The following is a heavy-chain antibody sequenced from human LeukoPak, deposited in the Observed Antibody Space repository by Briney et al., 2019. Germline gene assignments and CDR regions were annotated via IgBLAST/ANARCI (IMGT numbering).Heavy chain of an antibody. CDR1: GFTFSSYA. Sequence: GGSLRLSCVASGFTFSSYAMSWVRQSPGEGLEWVSAISGSGVTTHYAGSVKGRFSISRDNSKNTLYLQMNSLRAEDTALYYCAKKVVVGATSPYSDFQDWGQGTLVTVSS. V-gene: IGHV3-23*01. D-gene: IGHD1-26*01. CDR3: AKKVVVGATSPYSDFQD. CDR2: ISGSGVTT. J-gene: IGHJ1*01.